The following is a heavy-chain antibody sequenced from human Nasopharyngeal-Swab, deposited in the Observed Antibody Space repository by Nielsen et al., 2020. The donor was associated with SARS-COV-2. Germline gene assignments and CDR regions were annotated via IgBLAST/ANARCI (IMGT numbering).Heavy chain of an antibody. CDR3: ARDVYGSGSQAPDYYYYMDV. Sequence: GESLKISCAASGFSFSDYYISWIRQAPGKGLEWVSYISTTGTTMYYADSVKGRFIISRDNANNSLYLQMNSLRAEDTAVYYCARDVYGSGSQAPDYYYYMDVWGKGTTVTVSS. J-gene: IGHJ6*03. CDR2: ISTTGTTM. D-gene: IGHD3-10*01. V-gene: IGHV3-11*01. CDR1: GFSFSDYY.